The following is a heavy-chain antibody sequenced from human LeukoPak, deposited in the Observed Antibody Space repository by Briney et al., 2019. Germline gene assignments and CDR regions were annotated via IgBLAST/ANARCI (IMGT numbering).Heavy chain of an antibody. D-gene: IGHD7-27*01. CDR3: ARDHLDGDRLDP. J-gene: IGHJ5*02. V-gene: IGHV6-1*01. CDR1: EDSVSSTSAT. CDR2: TYYRSKWYN. Sequence: SQTLSLTCAISEDSVSSTSATWNWIRQSPSRGLEWLGRTYYRSKWYNDYAVSVKSRITINPDASKNQFSLQLKSVTPEDTAVYYCARDHLDGDRLDPWGQGTLVTVSS.